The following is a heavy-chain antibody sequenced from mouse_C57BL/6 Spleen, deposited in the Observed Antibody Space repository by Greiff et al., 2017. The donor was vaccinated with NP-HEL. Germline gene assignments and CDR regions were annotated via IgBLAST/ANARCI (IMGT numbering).Heavy chain of an antibody. Sequence: QVQLQQPGAELVRPGSSVKLSCKASGYTFTSYWMDWVKQRPGQGLEWIGNIYPSDSETHYNQKFKDKATLTVDKSSSTAYMQLSSLTSEDSAVYYCARMVTTDRYFDVWGTGTTVTVSS. CDR1: GYTFTSYW. CDR3: ARMVTTDRYFDV. V-gene: IGHV1-61*01. J-gene: IGHJ1*03. CDR2: IYPSDSET. D-gene: IGHD2-2*01.